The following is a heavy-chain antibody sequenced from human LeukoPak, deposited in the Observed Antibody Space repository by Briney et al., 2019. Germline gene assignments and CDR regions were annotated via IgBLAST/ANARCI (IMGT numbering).Heavy chain of an antibody. CDR3: AGVLDLYAFDI. Sequence: SETLSLTCTVSGGSVCSGSYYWSWIRQPPGKGPQWIGYIYYSGSTNYNPSLKSRVTISVDTSKNQFSLKLSSVTAADTAVYYCAGVLDLYAFDIWGQGTMVTVSS. CDR1: GGSVCSGSYY. D-gene: IGHD2-2*03. CDR2: IYYSGST. V-gene: IGHV4-61*01. J-gene: IGHJ3*02.